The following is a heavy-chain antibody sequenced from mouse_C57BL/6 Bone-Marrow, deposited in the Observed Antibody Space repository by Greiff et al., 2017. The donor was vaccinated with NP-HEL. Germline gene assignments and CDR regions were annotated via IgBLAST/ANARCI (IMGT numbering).Heavy chain of an antibody. Sequence: EVQGVESGGDLVKPGGSLKLSCAASGFTFSSYGMSWVRQTPDKRLEWVATISSGGSYPYYPDSVKGRFTIARDNAKNTLYLQMSSLKSEDTAMYYGARHSTVVPSYAMDYWGQGTSVTVAS. CDR3: ARHSTVVPSYAMDY. CDR1: GFTFSSYG. CDR2: ISSGGSYP. J-gene: IGHJ4*01. D-gene: IGHD1-1*01. V-gene: IGHV5-6*01.